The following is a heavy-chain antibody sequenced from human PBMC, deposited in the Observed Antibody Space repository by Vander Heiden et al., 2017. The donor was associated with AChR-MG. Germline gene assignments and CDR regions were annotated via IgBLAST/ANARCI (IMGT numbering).Heavy chain of an antibody. CDR2: IIPIFGTA. Sequence: QVQLVQSGAEVKKPGSSVKVSCKASGGTFSSYAISWVRQAPGQGLEWMGGIIPIFGTANDAQKFQGRVTITADESTSTAYMELSSLRSEDTAVYYCASQKESRPGDFWSGYYTSHYYYYGMDVWGQGTTVTVSS. CDR1: GGTFSSYA. D-gene: IGHD3-3*01. CDR3: ASQKESRPGDFWSGYYTSHYYYYGMDV. V-gene: IGHV1-69*01. J-gene: IGHJ6*02.